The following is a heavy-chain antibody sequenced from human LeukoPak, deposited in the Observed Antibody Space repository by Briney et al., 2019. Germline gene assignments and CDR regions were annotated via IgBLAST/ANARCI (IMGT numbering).Heavy chain of an antibody. Sequence: SETLSLTCAVYGGSFSGYYWSWIRQPPGKGLEWIVEINHSGSTNYNPSLNSRVTISVDTSKNQFSLKLSSVTAADTAVYYCARGRYVTTRGGAAAGFLDYWGQGTLVTVST. CDR2: INHSGST. J-gene: IGHJ4*02. CDR3: ARGRYVTTRGGAAAGFLDY. D-gene: IGHD6-13*01. V-gene: IGHV4-34*01. CDR1: GGSFSGYY.